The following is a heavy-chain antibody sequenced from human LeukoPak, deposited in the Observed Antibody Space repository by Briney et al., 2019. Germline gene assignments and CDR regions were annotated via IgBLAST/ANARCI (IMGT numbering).Heavy chain of an antibody. V-gene: IGHV4-61*01. Sequence: SQTLSLTCTVSGGSISSGSYYWSWIRQPPGKGLEWIGYILYSGSTNYKPSLKSRVTISVDTSKNQFSLKLSSVTAADTAVYYCARGGLSKFDYWGQGTLVTVSS. CDR3: ARGGLSKFDY. CDR1: GGSISSGSYY. J-gene: IGHJ4*02. CDR2: ILYSGST. D-gene: IGHD3-16*02.